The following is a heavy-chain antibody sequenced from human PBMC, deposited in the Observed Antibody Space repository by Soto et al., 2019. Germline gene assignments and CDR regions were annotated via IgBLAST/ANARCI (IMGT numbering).Heavy chain of an antibody. V-gene: IGHV1-3*01. J-gene: IGHJ4*02. CDR3: AREHLGYYDILTGYVY. D-gene: IGHD3-9*01. CDR2: INAGNGNT. Sequence: ASVKVSCKASGYTFTSYAIHWVRQAPGQRLEWMGWINAGNGNTKYSQKFQGRVTITRDTSASTAYMELSSLRSEDTAVYYCAREHLGYYDILTGYVYWGQGTLVTVSS. CDR1: GYTFTSYA.